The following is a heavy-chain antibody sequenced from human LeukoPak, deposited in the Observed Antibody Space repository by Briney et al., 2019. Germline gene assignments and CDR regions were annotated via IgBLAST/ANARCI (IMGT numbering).Heavy chain of an antibody. D-gene: IGHD3-22*01. V-gene: IGHV4-34*01. CDR2: INHSGST. CDR1: GGSFSGYY. Sequence: KPSETLSLTCAVYGGSFSGYYWSWIRQPPGKGLEWIGEINHSGSTNYNPSLKSRVTISVDTSKNQFSLKLSSVTAADTAVYYCARASYDYDSSGTRGAFDIWGQGTMVTVSS. J-gene: IGHJ3*02. CDR3: ARASYDYDSSGTRGAFDI.